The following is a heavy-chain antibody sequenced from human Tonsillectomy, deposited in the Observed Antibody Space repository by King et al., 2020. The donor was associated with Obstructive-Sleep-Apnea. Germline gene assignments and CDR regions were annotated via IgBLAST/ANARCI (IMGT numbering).Heavy chain of an antibody. CDR1: GGSISSYY. CDR2: IYTSGST. Sequence: QLQESGPGLVKPSETLSLTCTVSGGSISSYYWNWIRQPAGKGLEWIGRIYTSGSTNYNPSLKSRVIMSVDTSKNQFSLKLSSVTAADTAVYYCARDIVIVPTAMSVEVRYFDYWGQGTLVTFSS. CDR3: ARDIVIVPTAMSVEVRYFDY. J-gene: IGHJ4*02. D-gene: IGHD2-2*01. V-gene: IGHV4-4*07.